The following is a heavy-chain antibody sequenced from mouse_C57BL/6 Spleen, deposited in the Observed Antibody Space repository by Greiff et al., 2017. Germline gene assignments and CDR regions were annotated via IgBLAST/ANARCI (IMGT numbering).Heavy chain of an antibody. CDR3: ARPLTGTTWFAY. Sequence: LQESGAELVKPGASVKISCKASGYAFSSYWMNWVKQRPGKGLEWIGQIYPGDGDTNYNGKFKGKATLTADKSSSTAYMQLSSLTSEDSAVYFCARPLTGTTWFAYWGQGTLVTVSA. CDR1: GYAFSSYW. D-gene: IGHD4-1*01. CDR2: IYPGDGDT. V-gene: IGHV1-80*01. J-gene: IGHJ3*01.